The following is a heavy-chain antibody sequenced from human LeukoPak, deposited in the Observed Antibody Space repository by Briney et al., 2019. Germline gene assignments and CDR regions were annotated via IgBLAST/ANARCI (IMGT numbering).Heavy chain of an antibody. D-gene: IGHD6-13*01. CDR3: AHSLTTSAAAGLWRSLQFPASLQH. CDR2: IFSNDDK. Sequence: SGPTLVKPTQTLTLTCTFSGFSLSTSGVGVGWIRQPPGKALEWLALIFSNDDKRYSPSLKTRLTITKDTSKNQVVLTMTNMDPVDTATYYCAHSLTTSAAAGLWRSLQFPASLQHWGQGTLVTVYS. J-gene: IGHJ1*01. V-gene: IGHV2-5*01. CDR1: GFSLSTSGVG.